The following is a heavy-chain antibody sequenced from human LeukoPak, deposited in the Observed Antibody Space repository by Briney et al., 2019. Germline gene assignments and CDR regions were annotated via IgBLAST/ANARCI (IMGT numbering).Heavy chain of an antibody. V-gene: IGHV3-48*02. CDR2: INYDGRDV. J-gene: IGHJ4*02. D-gene: IGHD5-18*01. CDR3: ARDLYSYGRFDY. CDR1: GFTFSSYW. Sequence: GGSLRLSCAASGFTFSSYWMSWARQAPGKGLEWVSYINYDGRDVYYADSVKGRFTTSRDNAKNSLYLQVNSLRDEDTAVYYCARDLYSYGRFDYWGQGTLVTISS.